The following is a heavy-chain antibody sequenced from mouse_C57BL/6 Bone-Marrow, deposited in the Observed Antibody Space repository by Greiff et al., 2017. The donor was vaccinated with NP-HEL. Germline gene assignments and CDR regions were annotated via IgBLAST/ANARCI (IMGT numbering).Heavy chain of an antibody. V-gene: IGHV1-59*01. J-gene: IGHJ3*01. Sequence: VQLQQPGAELVRPGTSVKLSCKASGYTFTSYWMHWVKQRPGQGLEWIGVIDPSDSYTNYNQKFKGKATLTVDTSSSTAYMQLSSLTSEDSAVYYCARWGRHWGQGTLVTVSA. CDR1: GYTFTSYW. CDR2: IDPSDSYT. CDR3: ARWGRH.